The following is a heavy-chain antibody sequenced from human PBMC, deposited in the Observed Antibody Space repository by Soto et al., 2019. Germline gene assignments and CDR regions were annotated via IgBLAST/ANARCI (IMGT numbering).Heavy chain of an antibody. Sequence: SETLSLTCTVSGGSISSYYWSWIRQPPGKGLEWIGYIYYSGSTNYNPSLKSRVTTSVDTSKNQSSLKLSSVTAADTAVYYCARGFLNYYDSSGYPWSQGTLVTVSS. CDR2: IYYSGST. CDR1: GGSISSYY. J-gene: IGHJ5*02. CDR3: ARGFLNYYDSSGYP. D-gene: IGHD3-22*01. V-gene: IGHV4-59*01.